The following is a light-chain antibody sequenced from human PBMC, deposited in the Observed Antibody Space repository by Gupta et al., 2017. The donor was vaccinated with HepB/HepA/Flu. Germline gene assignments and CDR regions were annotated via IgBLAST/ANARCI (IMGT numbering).Light chain of an antibody. J-gene: IGLJ2*01. V-gene: IGLV1-44*01. CDR1: NSNIGSNT. Sequence: QSVLTQPPSASATPGQRVTISCSGSNSNIGSNTVNWYQQLPGTAPRLLIYTNNRRPSGVPDRFSGSKSGTSASLAISGLQSEDEADDDGAAWDDSLNGHVVFGGGTKLTVL. CDR3: AAWDDSLNGHVV. CDR2: TNN.